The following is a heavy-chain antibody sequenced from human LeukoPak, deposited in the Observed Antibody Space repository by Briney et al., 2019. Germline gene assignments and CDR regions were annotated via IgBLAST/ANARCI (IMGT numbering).Heavy chain of an antibody. CDR2: INSDGSST. V-gene: IGHV3-74*01. D-gene: IGHD6-6*01. CDR3: ARDGALEYSSLGPRPTYYYYMDV. Sequence: GGSLRLSCAASGFTFSSYWMHWVRQAPGKGLVWVSRINSDGSSTSYADSVKGRFTISRENAKNTLYLQMNSLRAEDTAVYYCARDGALEYSSLGPRPTYYYYMDVWGKGTTVTVSS. CDR1: GFTFSSYW. J-gene: IGHJ6*03.